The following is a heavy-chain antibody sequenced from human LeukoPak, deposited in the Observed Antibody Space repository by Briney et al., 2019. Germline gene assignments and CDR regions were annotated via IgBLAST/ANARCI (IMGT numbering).Heavy chain of an antibody. CDR2: ISYDGSNK. D-gene: IGHD6-13*01. Sequence: PGGSLRLSCAASGFTLSNYVMHWVRQAPGKGLEWVAIISYDGSNKYYADSVKGRFTISRDNSKNALYLQMNSLRAEDTAVYYCAKVGYSSSWYPEPHYYYCYMDVWGKGTTVTVSS. CDR3: AKVGYSSSWYPEPHYYYCYMDV. J-gene: IGHJ6*03. V-gene: IGHV3-30*18. CDR1: GFTLSNYV.